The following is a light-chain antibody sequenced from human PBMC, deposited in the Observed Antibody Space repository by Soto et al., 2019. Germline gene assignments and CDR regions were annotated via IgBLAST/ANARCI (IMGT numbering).Light chain of an antibody. Sequence: QSALTQPASVSGSPGQSITISCSGTSSDIGSYNHVAWYQQFPGKSPKLMIYAVSDRPPGVSDRFSGSKSGDTASLTISGLQAEDEAEYSCFSYSTSSSLYVFGSGTQLTVL. CDR1: SSDIGSYNH. CDR2: AVS. J-gene: IGLJ1*01. CDR3: FSYSTSSSLYV. V-gene: IGLV2-14*03.